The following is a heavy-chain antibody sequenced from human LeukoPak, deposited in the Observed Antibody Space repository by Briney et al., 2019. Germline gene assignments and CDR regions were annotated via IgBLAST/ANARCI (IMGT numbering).Heavy chain of an antibody. CDR3: ARDMTDWWFDP. Sequence: PSQTLSLTCTVSGGSISSGGYYWSWIRQHPGKGLEWIGYIYYSGSTHYNPSLKSRVTISVDTSKNQFSLKLSSVTAADTAVYYCARDMTDWWFDPWGQGTLVTVSS. J-gene: IGHJ5*02. CDR1: GGSISSGGYY. V-gene: IGHV4-31*03. D-gene: IGHD3-9*01. CDR2: IYYSGST.